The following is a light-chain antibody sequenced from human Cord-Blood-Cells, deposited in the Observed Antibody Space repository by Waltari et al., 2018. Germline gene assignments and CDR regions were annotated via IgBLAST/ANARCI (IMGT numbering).Light chain of an antibody. CDR3: QSYDSSNHVV. J-gene: IGLJ2*01. CDR2: EDN. Sequence: NFMLTQPHSVSESPGKTVTISCTGSSGSIASNYVQWYQQRPGSAPTTVIYEDNPSPSGVPDRFSGSIDSSSNSASLTISGLKTEDEADYYCQSYDSSNHVVFGGGTKLTVL. V-gene: IGLV6-57*02. CDR1: SGSIASNY.